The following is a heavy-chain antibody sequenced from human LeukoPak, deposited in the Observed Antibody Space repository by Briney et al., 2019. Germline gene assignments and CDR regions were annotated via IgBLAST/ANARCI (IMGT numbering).Heavy chain of an antibody. CDR3: ARSGAAVAGFDY. CDR1: GFTFITYH. V-gene: IGHV3-30-3*01. Sequence: GGSLRLSCAASGFTFITYHMHWVRQSPGKGLEWVALISYDGSIQYYADSVKGRFTISRDNSKNTVYLQMNSLRPEDPAVYYCARSGAAVAGFDYWGQGTLVTVSS. CDR2: ISYDGSIQ. J-gene: IGHJ4*02. D-gene: IGHD6-19*01.